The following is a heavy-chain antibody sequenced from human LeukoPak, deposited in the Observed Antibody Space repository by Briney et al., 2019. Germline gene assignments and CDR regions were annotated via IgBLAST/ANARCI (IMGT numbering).Heavy chain of an antibody. D-gene: IGHD1-7*01. CDR2: IIPIFGTA. CDR1: DNISITYG. J-gene: IGHJ3*02. Sequence: GASVKVSCKGSDNISITYGIGWVRQAPGQGLEWMGGIIPIFGTANYAQKFQGRVTITADKSTSTAYMELSSLRSEDTAVYYCARVWGWNYGGAFDIWGQGTMVTVSS. V-gene: IGHV1-69*06. CDR3: ARVWGWNYGGAFDI.